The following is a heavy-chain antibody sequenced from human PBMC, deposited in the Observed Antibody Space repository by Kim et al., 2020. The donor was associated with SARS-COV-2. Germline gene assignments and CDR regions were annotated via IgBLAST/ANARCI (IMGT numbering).Heavy chain of an antibody. CDR1: GGSISSSSYY. CDR2: IYYSGST. Sequence: SETLSHTCTVSGGSISSSSYYWGWIRQPPGKGLEWIGSIYYSGSTYYNPSLKSRVTISVDTSKNQFSLKLSSVTAADTAVYYCARMTTVTTDAFDIWGQG. V-gene: IGHV4-39*01. CDR3: ARMTTVTTDAFDI. J-gene: IGHJ3*02. D-gene: IGHD4-17*01.